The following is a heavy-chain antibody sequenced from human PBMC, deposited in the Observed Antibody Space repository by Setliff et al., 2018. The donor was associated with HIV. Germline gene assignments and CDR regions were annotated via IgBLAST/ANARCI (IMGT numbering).Heavy chain of an antibody. CDR1: GFIFGDYA. V-gene: IGHV3-49*04. CDR2: IRSKGYGGTT. CDR3: TRVNKNIAVAGTGYYFDY. D-gene: IGHD6-19*01. Sequence: GGSLRLSCTASGFIFGDYAINWVRQAPGKGLEWVGFIRSKGYGGTTEYAASVKGRFIISRDDSKNIAYLKMNSLKTEDTAVYYCTRVNKNIAVAGTGYYFDYWGQGTLVTVSS. J-gene: IGHJ4*02.